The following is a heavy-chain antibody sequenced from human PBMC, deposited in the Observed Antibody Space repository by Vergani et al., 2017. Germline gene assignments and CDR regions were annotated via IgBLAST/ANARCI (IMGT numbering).Heavy chain of an antibody. CDR1: GFTFSSYS. V-gene: IGHV4-59*01. D-gene: IGHD3-10*01. Sequence: VQLVESGGGLVKPGGSLRLSCAASGFTFSSYSMNWVRQAPGKGLEWMGYVSFRGDTLYDPSGKDRMTISLNTSSNQFSLSLTSVTAAEPAVYDCARSRICYGAGSPDYWGQGTLVTVSS. CDR2: VSFRGDT. J-gene: IGHJ4*02. CDR3: ARSRICYGAGSPDY.